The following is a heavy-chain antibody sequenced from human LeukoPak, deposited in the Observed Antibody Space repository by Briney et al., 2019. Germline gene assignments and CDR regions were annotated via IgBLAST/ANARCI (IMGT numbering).Heavy chain of an antibody. J-gene: IGHJ4*02. V-gene: IGHV4-39*07. CDR3: ARESTGVDY. CDR2: IYCSGST. CDR1: GGSISSSSYY. Sequence: SETLSLTCTVSGGSISSSSYYWGWIRQPPGKGLEWIGSIYCSGSTYYNPSLKSRVTISVDTSKNQFSLRLSSVTAADTAVYYCARESTGVDYWGQGTLVTVSS. D-gene: IGHD4-11*01.